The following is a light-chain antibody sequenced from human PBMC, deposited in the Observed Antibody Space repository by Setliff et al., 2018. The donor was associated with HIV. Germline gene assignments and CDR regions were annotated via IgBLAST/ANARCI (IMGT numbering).Light chain of an antibody. CDR2: DVS. J-gene: IGLJ1*01. V-gene: IGLV2-14*03. CDR1: SSDIGGYNY. CDR3: SSYAGSNTPYV. Sequence: QSVLTHPASVSGSPGQSITISCTGTSSDIGGYNYVSWYQYHPGKAPKGMIFDVSNRPSGVCDHFSDSKSGNTASLTISGLQAEDGADYYCSSYAGSNTPYVFGTGTKGTVL.